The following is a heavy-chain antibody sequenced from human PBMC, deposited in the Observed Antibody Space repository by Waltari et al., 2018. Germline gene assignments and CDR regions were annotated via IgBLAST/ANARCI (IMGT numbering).Heavy chain of an antibody. CDR3: ARSLATAIPGAGWFDP. D-gene: IGHD2-2*02. V-gene: IGHV1-2*02. J-gene: IGHJ5*02. CDR2: INPDCGGT. Sequence: QVQLVQSGAEVKKPGASVKVSCKASGYTFTGYYMHWERQAPGQGLEWMGWINPDCGGTKYAQEFQGRVTMTRDTSSRTAYMELSRLRSDDTAVYDCARSLATAIPGAGWFDPWGQGTLVTVSS. CDR1: GYTFTGYY.